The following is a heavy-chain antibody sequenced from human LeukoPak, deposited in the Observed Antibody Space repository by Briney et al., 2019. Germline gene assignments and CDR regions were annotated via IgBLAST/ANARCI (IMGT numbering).Heavy chain of an antibody. V-gene: IGHV3-64*02. CDR2: INNNGGST. CDR1: GFTFSTYT. CDR3: ARRVAVTGTGTWCFDL. J-gene: IGHJ2*01. D-gene: IGHD6-19*01. Sequence: GGSLRLSCAASGFTFSTYTMYWVRQAPGKGLEYVSAINNNGGSTYYADSVKGRFTISRDNSKNTLYLQMGSLRADDMAVYYCARRVAVTGTGTWCFDLWGRGTLVTVSS.